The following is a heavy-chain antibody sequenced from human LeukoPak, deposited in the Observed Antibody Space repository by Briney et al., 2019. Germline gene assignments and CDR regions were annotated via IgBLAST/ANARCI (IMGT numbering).Heavy chain of an antibody. Sequence: SETLSLTCTVSGGSISSRSYYWGWIRQPPGKGLEWIGSIHYSGSTYYNPSLKSRLTISVDTSKNQFSLKLSSVTAADTAVYYCARLYCSGGNCYGAFDIWGRGTMATVSS. CDR1: GGSISSRSYY. J-gene: IGHJ3*02. CDR3: ARLYCSGGNCYGAFDI. CDR2: IHYSGST. D-gene: IGHD2-15*01. V-gene: IGHV4-39*01.